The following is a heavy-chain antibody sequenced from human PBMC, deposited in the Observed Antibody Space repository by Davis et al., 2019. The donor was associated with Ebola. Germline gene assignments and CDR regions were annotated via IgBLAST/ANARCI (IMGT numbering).Heavy chain of an antibody. CDR3: TTDLVYDFWVFDY. Sequence: PGGSLRLSCAASGFSVTTYWMNWVRQAPGKGLEWVGRIKSKTDGGTTDYAAPVKGRFTISRDDSKNTLYLQMNSLKTEDTAVYYCTTDLVYDFWVFDYWGQGTLVTVSS. CDR2: IKSKTDGGTT. J-gene: IGHJ4*02. CDR1: GFSVTTYW. D-gene: IGHD3-3*01. V-gene: IGHV3-15*01.